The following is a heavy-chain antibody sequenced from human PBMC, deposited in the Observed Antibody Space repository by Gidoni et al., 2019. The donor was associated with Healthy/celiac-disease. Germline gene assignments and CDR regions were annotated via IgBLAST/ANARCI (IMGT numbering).Heavy chain of an antibody. CDR2: ISSSSSTI. V-gene: IGHV3-48*02. CDR1: GVTFSSYS. Sequence: EVQLVESGGGLVQPGGSLRLSCAASGVTFSSYSMNWVRQAPGKGLEWVACISSSSSTIYYADSVKGRFTISRDNAKNSLYLQMNSLRDEDTAVYYCARDLRIPCGDSFDYWGQGTLVTVSS. D-gene: IGHD2-21*01. J-gene: IGHJ4*02. CDR3: ARDLRIPCGDSFDY.